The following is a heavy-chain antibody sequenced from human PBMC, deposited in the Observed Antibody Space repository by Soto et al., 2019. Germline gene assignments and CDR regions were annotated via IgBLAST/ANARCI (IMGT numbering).Heavy chain of an antibody. D-gene: IGHD4-17*01. Sequence: QVQLQESGPGLVKPSGTLSLTCAVSGGSISSSNWWSWVRQSPGKGLEWIGEIYHSGSTNYNPSLKSRVTVSVDKSKNQFSLKLSYVTAADTSLSHCARDPTVTTPRRMHVWGQGTTVTVSS. V-gene: IGHV4-4*02. J-gene: IGHJ6*02. CDR1: GGSISSSNW. CDR2: IYHSGST. CDR3: ARDPTVTTPRRMHV.